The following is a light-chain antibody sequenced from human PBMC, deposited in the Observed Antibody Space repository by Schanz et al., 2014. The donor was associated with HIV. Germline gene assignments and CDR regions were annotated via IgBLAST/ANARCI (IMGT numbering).Light chain of an antibody. CDR3: ATWDDSLNGWV. Sequence: QSVLTQPPSASGTPGQRVTISCSGSSSNIGSNDVNWYQHLPGTAPKLLIYGNNQRPSGVPDRFSGSQSGTSASLAISGLQSEDESDFFCATWDDSLNGWVFGGGTKLTVL. V-gene: IGLV1-44*01. CDR2: GNN. CDR1: SSNIGSND. J-gene: IGLJ3*02.